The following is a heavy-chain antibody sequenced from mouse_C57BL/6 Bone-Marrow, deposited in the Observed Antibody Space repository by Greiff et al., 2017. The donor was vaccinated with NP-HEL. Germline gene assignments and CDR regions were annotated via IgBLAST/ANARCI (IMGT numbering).Heavy chain of an antibody. D-gene: IGHD5-1*01. V-gene: IGHV1-69*01. CDR2: IHPSDSYT. Sequence: QVQLQQPGAELVMPGASVKLSCKASGYTFTSYWMHWVKQRPGQGLEWIGEIHPSDSYTNYNQKFKGKATLTVDKSSSTAYMQLSSLTSEDSAVYYCARYLDYFDDWGQGTTVTVST. CDR1: GYTFTSYW. CDR3: ARYLDYFDD. J-gene: IGHJ2*01.